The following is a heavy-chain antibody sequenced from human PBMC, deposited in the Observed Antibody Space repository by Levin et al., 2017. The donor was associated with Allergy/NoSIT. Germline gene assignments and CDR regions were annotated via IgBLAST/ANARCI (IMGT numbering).Heavy chain of an antibody. D-gene: IGHD5-18*01. CDR2: ISAYNGNT. CDR3: ARDRVRYSDDSGSFV. V-gene: IGHV1-18*01. Sequence: ASVKVSCKASGYTFTSYGISWVRQAPGQGLEWMGWISAYNGNTNYAQKLQGRVTMTTDTSTSTAYMELRSLRSDDTAVYYCARDRVRYSDDSGSFVWGQGTLVTVSS. J-gene: IGHJ4*02. CDR1: GYTFTSYG.